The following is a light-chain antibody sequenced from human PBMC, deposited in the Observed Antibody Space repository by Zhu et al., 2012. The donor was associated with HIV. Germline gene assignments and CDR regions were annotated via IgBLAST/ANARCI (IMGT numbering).Light chain of an antibody. CDR3: QKYGDSPRT. CDR1: QTVSSSY. J-gene: IGKJ1*01. CDR2: GTS. Sequence: EFLLTQSPGTLSASPGERATLSCRASQTVSSSYLAWYQQKPGQAPRLLIYGTSNRATDIPDRFSGSGSGTDFTLTISRLEPEDFAVYYCQKYGDSPRTFGQGTKVEIK. V-gene: IGKV3-20*01.